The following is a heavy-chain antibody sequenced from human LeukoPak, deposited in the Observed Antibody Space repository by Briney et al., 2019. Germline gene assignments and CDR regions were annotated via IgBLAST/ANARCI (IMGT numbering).Heavy chain of an antibody. J-gene: IGHJ4*02. Sequence: VSGISGSGGSTYYEDSVKGRFTISRDNSKNTLYLQVNSLGAEDTAVYYCAKETYSSSFFDYWGQGALVTVSS. V-gene: IGHV3-23*01. D-gene: IGHD6-13*01. CDR2: ISGSGGST. CDR3: AKETYSSSFFDY.